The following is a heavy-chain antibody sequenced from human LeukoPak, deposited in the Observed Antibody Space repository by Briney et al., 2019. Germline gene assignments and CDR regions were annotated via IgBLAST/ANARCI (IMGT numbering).Heavy chain of an antibody. V-gene: IGHV4-34*01. CDR2: INHSGGT. Sequence: SETLSLTCAVYGGSFSGYYWSWIRQPPGKGLEWIGEINHSGGTNYHPSLKSRVTISVDTSKNQFSLKLSSVTAADTAVYYCARGYRTYCGGDCYYYWGQGTLVTVSS. D-gene: IGHD2-21*02. CDR1: GGSFSGYY. J-gene: IGHJ4*02. CDR3: ARGYRTYCGGDCYYY.